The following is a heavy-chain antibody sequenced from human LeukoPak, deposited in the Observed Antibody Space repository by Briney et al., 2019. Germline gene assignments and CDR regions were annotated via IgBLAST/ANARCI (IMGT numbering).Heavy chain of an antibody. J-gene: IGHJ4*02. D-gene: IGHD3-10*01. CDR1: GFIFSTYT. CDR3: AKAKTSGSAYDY. V-gene: IGHV3-23*01. CDR2: INNSGGRT. Sequence: GGSLRLSCAASGFIFSTYTTGWVRQAPGKGLEWVSDINNSGGRTYYADFVKGRFTISRDNSKNTLYLHMSSLRAEDTAIYFCAKAKTSGSAYDYWGQGILVTVSS.